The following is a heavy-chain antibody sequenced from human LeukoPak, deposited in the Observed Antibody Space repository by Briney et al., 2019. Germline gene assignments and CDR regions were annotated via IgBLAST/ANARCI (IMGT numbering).Heavy chain of an antibody. Sequence: GGSLRLSCAASGFTFSSYAMSWVRQDPGKGLEWVSAISGSGGSTYYADSVKGRFTISRDNSKNTLYPQMNSLRAEDTAVYYCAKDFRRNYGDYSFDYWGQGTLVTVST. CDR3: AKDFRRNYGDYSFDY. J-gene: IGHJ4*02. D-gene: IGHD4-17*01. V-gene: IGHV3-23*01. CDR2: ISGSGGST. CDR1: GFTFSSYA.